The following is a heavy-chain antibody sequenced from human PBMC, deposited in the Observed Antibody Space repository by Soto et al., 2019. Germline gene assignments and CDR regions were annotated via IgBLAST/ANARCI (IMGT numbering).Heavy chain of an antibody. J-gene: IGHJ6*02. Sequence: ASVKVSCKASGYTFTSYAMHWVRQAPGQRLEWMGWINAGNGNTKYSQKFQGRVTITRDTSASTAYMELSSLRSEDTAVYYCARDLLLAAPPYYYYCMDVWGQGTTVTVSS. D-gene: IGHD2-21*01. CDR2: INAGNGNT. CDR1: GYTFTSYA. CDR3: ARDLLLAAPPYYYYCMDV. V-gene: IGHV1-3*01.